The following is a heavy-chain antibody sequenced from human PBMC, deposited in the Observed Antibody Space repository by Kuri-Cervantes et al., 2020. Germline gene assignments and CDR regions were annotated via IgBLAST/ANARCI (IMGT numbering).Heavy chain of an antibody. J-gene: IGHJ4*02. CDR3: ASRWWYSSGWGIDY. V-gene: IGHV1-24*01. Sequence: ASVKVSCKASGYTFTSYAMNWVRQAPGQGLEWMGGFDPEDGETIYAQKFQGRVTMTEDTSTDTAYMELSSLRSEDTAVYYCASRWWYSSGWGIDYWGQGTLVTVSS. CDR2: FDPEDGET. D-gene: IGHD6-19*01. CDR1: GYTFTSYA.